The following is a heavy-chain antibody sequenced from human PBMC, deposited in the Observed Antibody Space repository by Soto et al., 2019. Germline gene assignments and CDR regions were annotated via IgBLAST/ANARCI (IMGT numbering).Heavy chain of an antibody. D-gene: IGHD3-3*01. CDR1: GFSLTTSGVG. J-gene: IGHJ4*02. CDR2: IYWDDDK. V-gene: IGHV2-5*02. CDR3: AHRVLRSVFALVTTTAIYFDF. Sequence: QITLNESGPTVVRPTETLTLTCRFSGFSLTTSGVGVGWIRQSPGKAPEWLALIYWDDDKRYSASLKSRLTITKATSKNQVVLTVSDLAPTDTATYYCAHRVLRSVFALVTTTAIYFDFWGQGTPVAVSS.